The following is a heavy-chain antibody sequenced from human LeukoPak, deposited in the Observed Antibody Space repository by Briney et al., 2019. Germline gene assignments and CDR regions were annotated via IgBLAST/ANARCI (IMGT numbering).Heavy chain of an antibody. CDR1: GGSISSSNW. V-gene: IGHV4-4*02. CDR3: ARVGPYGESDY. Sequence: SETLSLTCAVSGGSISSSNWWSWVRQPTGKGLEWIGEIYHSGSTNYNPSLKSRVTISVDKSKNQFSLKLSSVTAADTAVHYCARVGPYGESDYWGQGTLVTVSS. D-gene: IGHD4-17*01. J-gene: IGHJ4*02. CDR2: IYHSGST.